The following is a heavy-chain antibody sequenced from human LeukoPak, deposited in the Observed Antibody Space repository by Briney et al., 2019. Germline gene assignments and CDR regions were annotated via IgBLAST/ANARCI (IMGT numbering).Heavy chain of an antibody. J-gene: IGHJ4*02. V-gene: IGHV3-20*04. CDR1: GFTFEDYG. CDR2: INWNGGST. D-gene: IGHD1-1*01. Sequence: PGGSLRLSCAASGFTFEDYGMTWVRQAPGKGLEWVSGINWNGGSTGYADSVKGRFTISRDNAKNSLYLQMDSLRAEDTAVYYCARYRTTGATFGFDYWGQGTLVTVSS. CDR3: ARYRTTGATFGFDY.